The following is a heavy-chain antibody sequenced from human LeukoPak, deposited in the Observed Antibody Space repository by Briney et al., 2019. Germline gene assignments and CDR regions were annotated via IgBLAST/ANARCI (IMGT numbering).Heavy chain of an antibody. V-gene: IGHV4-30-4*01. CDR3: ARAIASSGSRLFDY. CDR1: GGSISSGDYY. J-gene: IGHJ4*02. Sequence: SQTLSLTCTVSGGSISSGDYYWSWIRQPPGKGLEWIGYIYYSGSTYYTPSLKSRVTISLDTSKNQFSLRLTSVTAADTAVYYCARAIASSGSRLFDYWGQGTLVTVSS. CDR2: IYYSGST. D-gene: IGHD3-10*01.